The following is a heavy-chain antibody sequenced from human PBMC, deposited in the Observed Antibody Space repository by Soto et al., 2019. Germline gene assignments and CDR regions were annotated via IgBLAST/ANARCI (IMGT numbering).Heavy chain of an antibody. D-gene: IGHD6-6*01. Sequence: PGGSLRLSCAASGFTFSGYAMHWVRQAPGKGLEWVAVISYDGSNKYYADSVKGRFTISRDNSKNTLYLQMNSLRAEDTAVYYCAREKSIAARPAYFDYWGQGTLVTVSS. V-gene: IGHV3-30-3*01. CDR2: ISYDGSNK. J-gene: IGHJ4*02. CDR3: AREKSIAARPAYFDY. CDR1: GFTFSGYA.